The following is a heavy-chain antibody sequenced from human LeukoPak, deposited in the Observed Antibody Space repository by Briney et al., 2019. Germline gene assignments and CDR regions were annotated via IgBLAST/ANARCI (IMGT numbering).Heavy chain of an antibody. V-gene: IGHV4-39*01. CDR2: IYCSGST. CDR1: GGSISSSTYY. CDR3: ARHGGDIAFPDYGAYFDY. D-gene: IGHD4/OR15-4a*01. Sequence: SETLSLTCTVSGGSISSSTYYWGWIRQPPGKGLEWIGSIYCSGSTYYNPSLKSRVTISVDTSKNQFSLKLSSVTAADTAVYYCARHGGDIAFPDYGAYFDYWGQGTLVTVSS. J-gene: IGHJ4*02.